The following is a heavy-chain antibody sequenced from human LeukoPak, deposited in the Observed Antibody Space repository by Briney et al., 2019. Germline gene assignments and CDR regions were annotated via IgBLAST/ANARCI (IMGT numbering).Heavy chain of an antibody. CDR2: ISAYNGNT. D-gene: IGHD5-18*01. V-gene: IGHV1-18*01. CDR1: GYTFTSYG. CDR3: ASSRYSYGYYDY. J-gene: IGHJ4*02. Sequence: ASVKVSCKASGYTFTSYGIGWVRQAPGQGLEWMGWISAYNGNTNYAQKLQGRVTMTTDTSTNTAYMELRSLRSDDTAVYYCASSRYSYGYYDYWGQGTLVTVSS.